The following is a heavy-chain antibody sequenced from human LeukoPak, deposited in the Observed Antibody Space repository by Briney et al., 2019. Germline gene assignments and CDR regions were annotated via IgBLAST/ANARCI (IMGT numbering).Heavy chain of an antibody. Sequence: PSETLSLTCTVSGGSISNYYWSWIRQPPGKGLEWIGYIYYSGSTNYNPSLKSRVTISVDTSKNQFSLKLSSVTAADTAVYYCASEMATNLFDYWGQGTLVTVSS. CDR1: GGSISNYY. J-gene: IGHJ4*02. D-gene: IGHD5-24*01. V-gene: IGHV4-59*01. CDR2: IYYSGST. CDR3: ASEMATNLFDY.